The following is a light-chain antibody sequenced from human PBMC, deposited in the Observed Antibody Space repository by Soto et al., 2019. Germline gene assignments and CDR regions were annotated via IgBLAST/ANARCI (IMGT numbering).Light chain of an antibody. CDR1: QSIGSS. V-gene: IGKV1-5*03. Sequence: DIQMTQSPSTLSASVGDRVTITCRASQSIGSSLAWYQQAPVKAPNLLIFGASTLESGVPSRLSGIGSGTDFTLTISSLQPDDFATYYCMQYNTYPRTFGQGTKVEIK. CDR3: MQYNTYPRT. J-gene: IGKJ1*01. CDR2: GAS.